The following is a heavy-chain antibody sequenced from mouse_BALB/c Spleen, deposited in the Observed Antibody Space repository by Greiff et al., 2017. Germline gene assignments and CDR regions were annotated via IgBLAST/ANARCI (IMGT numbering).Heavy chain of an antibody. CDR2: IYPSDSYT. D-gene: IGHD2-1*01. CDR3: TRSLYGNYPAWFAY. Sequence: VKLVESGAELVRPGASVKLSCKASGYTFTSYWINWVKQRPGQGLEWIGNIYPSDSYTNYNQKFKDKATLTVDKSSSTAYMQLSSPTSEDSAVYYCTRSLYGNYPAWFAYWGQGTLVTVSA. CDR1: GYTFTSYW. V-gene: IGHV1-69*02. J-gene: IGHJ3*01.